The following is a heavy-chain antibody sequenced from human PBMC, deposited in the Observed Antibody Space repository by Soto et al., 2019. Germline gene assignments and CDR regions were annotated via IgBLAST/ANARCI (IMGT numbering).Heavy chain of an antibody. V-gene: IGHV4-34*01. Sequence: SETLSLTCAVYGGSFSGYYWSWIRQPPGKGLEWIGEINHSGSTNYNPSLKSRVTISVDTSKNQFSLKLSSVTAADTAVYYCARGPNSSSWYYYYYMDVWGKGTTVTVSS. CDR3: ARGPNSSSWYYYYYMDV. CDR1: GGSFSGYY. D-gene: IGHD6-13*01. CDR2: INHSGST. J-gene: IGHJ6*03.